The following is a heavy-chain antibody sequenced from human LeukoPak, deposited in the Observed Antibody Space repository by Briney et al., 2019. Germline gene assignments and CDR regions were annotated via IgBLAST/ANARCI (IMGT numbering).Heavy chain of an antibody. CDR3: ATEEVGATSKRPFDAFDI. V-gene: IGHV3-48*02. J-gene: IGHJ3*02. CDR2: ISTTGTTI. D-gene: IGHD1-26*01. CDR1: GFTFSAYH. Sequence: GGSLRLSCAASGFTFSAYHINWVRQAPGKGLEWISYISTTGTTIHYADSVKGRFAISRDNAKSSLYLQMNSLRDEDTAVYYCATEEVGATSKRPFDAFDIWGQGTMVTVSS.